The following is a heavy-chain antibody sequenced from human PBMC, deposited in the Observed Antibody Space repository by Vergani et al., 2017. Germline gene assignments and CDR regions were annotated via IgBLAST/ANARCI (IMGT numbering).Heavy chain of an antibody. CDR1: GDSFSTFF. CDR2: INDSGSA. Sequence: QVQLQQWGAGQLKPSETLSLTCAVYGDSFSTFFWTWIRQSPGKGLEWIGEINDSGSANYNPSLQSRVSISVDTSKNQFSLRLSSVTAAATGIYFCARAVRVLQLFPWAPYYMDLCADGTKVTVSS. V-gene: IGHV4-34*01. J-gene: IGHJ6*03. CDR3: ARAVRVLQLFPWAPYYMDL. D-gene: IGHD2-15*01.